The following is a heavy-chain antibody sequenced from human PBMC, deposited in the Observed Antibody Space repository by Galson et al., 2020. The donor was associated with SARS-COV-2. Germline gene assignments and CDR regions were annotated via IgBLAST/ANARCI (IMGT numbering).Heavy chain of an antibody. CDR1: GFTFSDYY. CDR2: ISSSGSTI. CDR3: ARVQYYYDSSGPGFDY. J-gene: IGHJ4*02. D-gene: IGHD3-22*01. V-gene: IGHV3-11*01. Sequence: GSLRLSCAASGFTFSDYYMSWIRQAPGKGLEWVSYISSSGSTIYYADSVKGRFTISRDNAKNSLYLQMNSLRAEDTAVYYCARVQYYYDSSGPGFDYWGQGTLVTVSS.